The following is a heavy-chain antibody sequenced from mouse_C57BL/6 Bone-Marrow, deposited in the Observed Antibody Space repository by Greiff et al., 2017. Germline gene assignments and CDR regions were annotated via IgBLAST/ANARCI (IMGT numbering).Heavy chain of an antibody. CDR1: GFNFKDDY. V-gene: IGHV14-4*01. D-gene: IGHD2-5*01. CDR3: TPSYSNYPFAY. J-gene: IGHJ3*01. CDR2: IDPENGDT. Sequence: EVQLQQSGAELVRPGASVKLSCTASGFNFKDDYMHWVKQRPEQGLEWIGWIDPENGDTEYASKFQGKATITADTSSNTAYLQLSSLTSEDTAVYYCTPSYSNYPFAYWGQGTLVTVSA.